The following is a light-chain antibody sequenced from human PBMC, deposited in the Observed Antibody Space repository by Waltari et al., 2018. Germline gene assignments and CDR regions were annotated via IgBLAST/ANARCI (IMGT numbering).Light chain of an antibody. J-gene: IGKJ1*01. Sequence: DIVMNRSRDYLAGCLGDRGTISCKSSESVLYNSNNKNYLAWYQQKPGQPPKLLIYWASTRESGVPDRFSGSGSGTDFTLTISSLQAEDVAIYYCHQYYSAPRTFGQGTKVEIK. CDR2: WAS. V-gene: IGKV4-1*01. CDR1: ESVLYNSNNKNY. CDR3: HQYYSAPRT.